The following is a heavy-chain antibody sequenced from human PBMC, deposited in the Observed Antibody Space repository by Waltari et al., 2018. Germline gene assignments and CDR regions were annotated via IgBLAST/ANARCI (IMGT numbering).Heavy chain of an antibody. CDR3: ARHPNYYDSSGYYWYFDY. CDR1: GGSISSSSYY. J-gene: IGHJ4*02. CDR2: IYYSWRT. V-gene: IGHV4-39*01. D-gene: IGHD3-22*01. Sequence: QLQLQESGPGLAKPSETLSLTCTVSGGSISSSSYYWGWIRQPPGKGLEWIGSIYYSWRTYYNPSLKSRVTISVDTSKNQFSLKLSSVTAADTAVYYCARHPNYYDSSGYYWYFDYWGQGTLVTVSS.